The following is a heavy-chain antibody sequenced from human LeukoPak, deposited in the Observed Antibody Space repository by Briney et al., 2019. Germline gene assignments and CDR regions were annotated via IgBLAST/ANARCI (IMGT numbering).Heavy chain of an antibody. V-gene: IGHV4-59*08. CDR3: ARQRLRFDP. J-gene: IGHJ5*02. D-gene: IGHD4-11*01. Sequence: SETLSLTCSVSGAFISSYYWSWIRQPPGKGLEWIGYIYHSGSTKYNPSLKSRVAISVDTSKNQFSLKLNSVTAADTAVYYCARQRLRFDPWGQGTLVTVSS. CDR1: GAFISSYY. CDR2: IYHSGST.